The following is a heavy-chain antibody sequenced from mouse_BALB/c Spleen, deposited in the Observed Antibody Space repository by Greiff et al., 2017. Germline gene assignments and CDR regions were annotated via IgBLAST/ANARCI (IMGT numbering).Heavy chain of an antibody. CDR1: GYSITSGYY. CDR2: ISYDGSN. V-gene: IGHV3-6*02. J-gene: IGHJ2*01. D-gene: IGHD1-1*01. Sequence: EVQLQESGPGLVKPSQSLSLTCSVTGYSITSGYYWNWIRQFQGNKLEWMGYISYDGSNNYNPTLKNRISITRDTSKNQFFLKLNSVTTEDTATYYCARDSTVVPFDYWGQGTTLTVSS. CDR3: ARDSTVVPFDY.